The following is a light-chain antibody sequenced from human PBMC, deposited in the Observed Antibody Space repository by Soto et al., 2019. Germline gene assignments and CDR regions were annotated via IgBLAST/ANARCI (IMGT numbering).Light chain of an antibody. CDR2: DAY. V-gene: IGKV3-11*01. J-gene: IGKJ5*01. CDR3: QQYGRSRT. CDR1: QSFRGL. Sequence: VVLTQSPVTLSLSHGERATLSCRASQSFRGLLAWYQQKPGQAPSLLIYDAYNRATGIPARLSGSGSGTEFTLTISSLEPEDFAVYYCQQYGRSRTFGQGTRLEIK.